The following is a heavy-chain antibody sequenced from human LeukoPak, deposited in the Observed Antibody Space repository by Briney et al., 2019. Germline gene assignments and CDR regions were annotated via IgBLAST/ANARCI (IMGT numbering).Heavy chain of an antibody. D-gene: IGHD5-18*01. Sequence: ASVKVSCKASGGTFSSYAISWVRQAPGQGLEWMGRIIPIFGTANYALKFQGRGTITMDESKSKAYMELSSLRSEDTAVYYCARETGPWIQLWFFDRHAFDIWGQGTMVTVSS. J-gene: IGHJ3*02. CDR2: IIPIFGTA. CDR3: ARETGPWIQLWFFDRHAFDI. CDR1: GGTFSSYA. V-gene: IGHV1-69*05.